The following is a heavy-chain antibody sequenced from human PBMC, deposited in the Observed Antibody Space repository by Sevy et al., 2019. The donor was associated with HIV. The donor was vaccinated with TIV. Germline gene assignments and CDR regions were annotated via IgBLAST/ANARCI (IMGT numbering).Heavy chain of an antibody. Sequence: GGSLRLSCAASGFTFIDSWMNWVRQGPGKGLEWDARIKSESDGGTRDYAAPVQGRFTISRDDSKKVMWLQMDSLKIEDTGVYYCTTGPFDFWGQGTLVTVSS. J-gene: IGHJ4*02. V-gene: IGHV3-15*01. CDR3: TTGPFDF. CDR2: IKSESDGGTR. CDR1: GFTFIDSW.